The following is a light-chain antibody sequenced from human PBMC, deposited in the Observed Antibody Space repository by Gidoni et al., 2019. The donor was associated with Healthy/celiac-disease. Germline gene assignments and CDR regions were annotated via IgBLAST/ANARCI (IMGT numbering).Light chain of an antibody. J-gene: IGKJ4*01. Sequence: EIVLPPPPGTLSLAPGERATLSCRASQSVRRSYLAWYQRKPGQAPRLLIYGSSSRATGSPDGFSGSGSGTDFTLTISRLEPEDFAVYYCRQYGTSGRTFGEGTKVEIK. CDR2: GSS. CDR1: QSVRRSY. V-gene: IGKV3-20*01. CDR3: RQYGTSGRT.